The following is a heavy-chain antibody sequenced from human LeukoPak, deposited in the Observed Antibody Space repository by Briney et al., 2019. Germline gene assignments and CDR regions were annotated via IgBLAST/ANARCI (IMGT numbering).Heavy chain of an antibody. Sequence: GGSLRLSCVASGFTFSSYGMHWVRQPPGKGLEWVAFIRYDGRDKYYADSVKGRFTISRDNSKNTLYLQMNSLRAEDTAVYYCARDGDGYYFDYWGQGTLVTVSS. CDR2: IRYDGRDK. D-gene: IGHD4-17*01. J-gene: IGHJ4*02. V-gene: IGHV3-30*02. CDR1: GFTFSSYG. CDR3: ARDGDGYYFDY.